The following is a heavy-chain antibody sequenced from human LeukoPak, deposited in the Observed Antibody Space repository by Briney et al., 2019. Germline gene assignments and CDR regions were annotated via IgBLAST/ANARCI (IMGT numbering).Heavy chain of an antibody. V-gene: IGHV4-34*01. CDR1: GGSFSGYY. D-gene: IGHD2-2*01. Sequence: PSETLSLTRAVYGGSFSGYYWSWIRQPPGKGLEWIGEINHSGSTNYNPSLKSRVTISVDTSKNQFSLKLSSVTAADTAVYYCARGARYCSSTSCYLRYYYYYYMDVWGKGTTVTVSS. CDR3: ARGARYCSSTSCYLRYYYYYYMDV. CDR2: INHSGST. J-gene: IGHJ6*03.